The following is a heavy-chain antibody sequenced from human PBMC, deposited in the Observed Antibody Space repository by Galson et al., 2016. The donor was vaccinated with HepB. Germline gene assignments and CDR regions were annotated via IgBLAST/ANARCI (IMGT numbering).Heavy chain of an antibody. D-gene: IGHD4-11*01. CDR3: TREIKLTTPRPNDQ. CDR1: DFTFSGRW. Sequence: SLRLSCAASDFTFSGRWMHWVRQVPGKGLVWVSYINADGTSTTYADSVKGRFTISRDNAKNTVHLQMNSLRDDDTAIYYCTREIKLTTPRPNDQWGQGTLVTVSS. V-gene: IGHV3-74*01. CDR2: INADGTST. J-gene: IGHJ4*02.